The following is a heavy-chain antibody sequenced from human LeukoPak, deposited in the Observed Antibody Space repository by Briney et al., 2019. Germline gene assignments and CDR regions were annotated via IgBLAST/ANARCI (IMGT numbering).Heavy chain of an antibody. CDR2: IRYDGSNK. CDR3: AKDHEDDILAYYFDY. Sequence: GGSLRLSCAASGFTFSTYGMHWVRQAPGKRLERVAFIRYDGSNKDYADSVKGRFTISRDNSKNTLYLQMNSLRVEDTAVYYCAKDHEDDILAYYFDYWGQGTLVTVSS. J-gene: IGHJ4*02. D-gene: IGHD3-9*01. V-gene: IGHV3-30*02. CDR1: GFTFSTYG.